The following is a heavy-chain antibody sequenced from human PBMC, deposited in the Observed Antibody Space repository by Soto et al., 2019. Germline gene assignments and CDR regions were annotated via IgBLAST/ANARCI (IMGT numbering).Heavy chain of an antibody. Sequence: ASVKVSCKASGYTFPSYGISWVRQAPGQGLEWMGWISAYNGNTNYAQKLQGRVTMTTDTSTSTAYMELRSLRSDDTAVYYCARAVVVAATDLEYYYYYSYMDVWGKGTTVTVSS. CDR1: GYTFPSYG. CDR3: ARAVVVAATDLEYYYYYSYMDV. V-gene: IGHV1-18*01. D-gene: IGHD2-15*01. CDR2: ISAYNGNT. J-gene: IGHJ6*03.